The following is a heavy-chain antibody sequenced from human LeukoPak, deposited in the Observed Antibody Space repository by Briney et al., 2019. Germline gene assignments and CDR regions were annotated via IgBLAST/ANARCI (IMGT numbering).Heavy chain of an antibody. CDR3: AKDREAPRGFFEVDS. CDR2: ISSSGSYT. D-gene: IGHD3-3*01. Sequence: GGSLRLSCAASGFTFSDYYMSWIRQAPGKGLEWVSYISSSGSYTNYADSVKGRFTISRDNAKNSLYLQMNSLRAEDTAVYYCAKDREAPRGFFEVDSWGQGTLVTVSS. CDR1: GFTFSDYY. J-gene: IGHJ4*02. V-gene: IGHV3-11*05.